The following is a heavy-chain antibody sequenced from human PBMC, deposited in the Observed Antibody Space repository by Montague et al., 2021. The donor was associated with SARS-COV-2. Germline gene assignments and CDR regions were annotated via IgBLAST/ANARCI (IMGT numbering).Heavy chain of an antibody. CDR2: IYWDDDK. Sequence: PALVKPTQTLTLTCTFSGFSLSTSGVGVGWIRQPPGKALEWLALIYWDDDKRYSPSLKSRLTITKDTSKNQVVLTMTNMDPVDTATYYCAHRKWGWYGSLDYWGREPWSPSPQ. V-gene: IGHV2-5*02. D-gene: IGHD6-19*01. J-gene: IGHJ4*02. CDR1: GFSLSTSGVG. CDR3: AHRKWGWYGSLDY.